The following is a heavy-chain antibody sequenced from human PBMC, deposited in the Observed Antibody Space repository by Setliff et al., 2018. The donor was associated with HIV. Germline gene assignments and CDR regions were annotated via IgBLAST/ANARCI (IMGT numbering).Heavy chain of an antibody. CDR3: ARKGYYDSSGPIKGNAFDI. CDR2: ISAYNGNT. J-gene: IGHJ3*02. Sequence: ASVKVSCKASGYTFTSYGISWVRQAPGQGLEWMGWISAYNGNTNYAQKLQGRVTMTTDTSTITAYMELRSLRSDDTAVYYCARKGYYDSSGPIKGNAFDIWGQGTMVTVSS. V-gene: IGHV1-18*01. CDR1: GYTFTSYG. D-gene: IGHD3-22*01.